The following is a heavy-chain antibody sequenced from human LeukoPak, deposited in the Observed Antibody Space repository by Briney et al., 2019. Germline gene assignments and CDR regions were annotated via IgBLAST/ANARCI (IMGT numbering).Heavy chain of an antibody. J-gene: IGHJ4*02. CDR3: AREEEATVTTVTLIDY. D-gene: IGHD4-17*01. CDR1: GGSISSSYYY. V-gene: IGHV4-39*07. Sequence: PSETLSLTCTVSGGSISSSYYYWAWIRQPPGKGLEWIGNIYYRGSTSYNPSLKSRVAMSVDTSKNQFSLKLSSVTAADTAVYYCAREEEATVTTVTLIDYWGQGTLVTVSS. CDR2: IYYRGST.